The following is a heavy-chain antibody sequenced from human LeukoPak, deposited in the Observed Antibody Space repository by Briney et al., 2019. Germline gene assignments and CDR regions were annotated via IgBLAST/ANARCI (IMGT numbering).Heavy chain of an antibody. D-gene: IGHD2-2*01. V-gene: IGHV1-18*01. CDR3: GRDLWMKHVLPAALLV. J-gene: IGHJ4*02. CDR2: ISTFNGNT. Sequence: ASVKVSCKASDNIFSNYGINWVRQAPGQGLEWMGWISTFNGNTNYAQKFQGRVTMTTDASTSTVYIELRSLRSDDTAVYYCGRDLWMKHVLPAALLVWGQGTLVTVS. CDR1: DNIFSNYG.